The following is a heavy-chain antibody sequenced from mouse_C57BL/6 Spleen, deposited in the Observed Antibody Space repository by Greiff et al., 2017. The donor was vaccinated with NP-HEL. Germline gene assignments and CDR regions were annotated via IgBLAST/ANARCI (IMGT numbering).Heavy chain of an antibody. CDR3: ARRNYYGNYLAY. D-gene: IGHD2-1*01. Sequence: QVQLQQSGAELMKPGASVKLSCKATGYTFTGYWIEWVKQRPGHGLEWIGEILPGSGSTNYNEKVKGKATFTADTSSNSSYVQLSSLTTEDSAIYYCARRNYYGNYLAYWGQGTLVTVSA. V-gene: IGHV1-9*01. CDR1: GYTFTGYW. CDR2: ILPGSGST. J-gene: IGHJ3*01.